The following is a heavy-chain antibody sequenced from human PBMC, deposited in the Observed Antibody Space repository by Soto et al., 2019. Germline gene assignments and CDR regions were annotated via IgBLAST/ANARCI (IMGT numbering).Heavy chain of an antibody. D-gene: IGHD6-13*01. CDR2: ISAYNGNT. Sequence: ASVKVSCKASGYTFTSYGISWVRQAPGQGLEWMGWISAYNGNTNYAQKLQGRVTMTTDTSTSTAYMELRSLRSDDTAVYYCGRGISSWFYYYYMDVWGKGTTVTVS. CDR3: GRGISSWFYYYYMDV. CDR1: GYTFTSYG. V-gene: IGHV1-18*01. J-gene: IGHJ6*03.